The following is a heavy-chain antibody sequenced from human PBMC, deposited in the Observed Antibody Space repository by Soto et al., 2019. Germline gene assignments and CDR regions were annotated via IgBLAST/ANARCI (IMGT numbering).Heavy chain of an antibody. CDR3: ERNGVGTYHFDY. CDR1: GYTFTNYA. Sequence: QVQLVQSGAEVKKPGASVKVSCKASGYTFTNYAIHWVRQAPGQRPEWMGWINAGNGNTKYSHKFQGRVTITRDTSASTGYMGLSRLRTEDTAVYDFERNGVGTYHFDYWGQGTLVTVSS. V-gene: IGHV1-3*01. CDR2: INAGNGNT. D-gene: IGHD1-1*01. J-gene: IGHJ4*02.